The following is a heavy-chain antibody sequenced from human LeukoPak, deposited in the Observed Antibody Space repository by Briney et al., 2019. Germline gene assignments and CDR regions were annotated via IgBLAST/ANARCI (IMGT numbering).Heavy chain of an antibody. V-gene: IGHV4-59*08. CDR1: GGSISSYY. CDR2: IYYSGGT. J-gene: IGHJ6*02. CDR3: ARHKNAGMDV. Sequence: SETLSLTCTVSGGSISSYYWSWIRQPPGKGLEWIGYIYYSGGTNYNPSLKSRVTISVDTSKNQFSLKLSSVTAADTAVYYCARHKNAGMDVWGQGTTVTVSS. D-gene: IGHD1-1*01.